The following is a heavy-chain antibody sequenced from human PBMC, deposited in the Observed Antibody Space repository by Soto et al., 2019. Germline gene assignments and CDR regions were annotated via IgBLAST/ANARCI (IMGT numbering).Heavy chain of an antibody. CDR1: GGSISSSSYY. Sequence: QMQLQESGPGLVKPSETLSLTCTVSGGSISSSSYYWGWIRQPPGKGLEWIGSIYYSGSTYYNPSLKSRITISVDTSKNQFSLKLRSVTAADTAVYYSARHVYDFWSGYFPENFDYWGQGTRVTVSS. CDR2: IYYSGST. D-gene: IGHD3-3*01. V-gene: IGHV4-39*01. J-gene: IGHJ4*02. CDR3: ARHVYDFWSGYFPENFDY.